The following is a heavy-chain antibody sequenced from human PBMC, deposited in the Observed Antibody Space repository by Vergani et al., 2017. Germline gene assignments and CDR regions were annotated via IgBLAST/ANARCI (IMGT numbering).Heavy chain of an antibody. Sequence: EVQLLQSGGGVIQPGGSVRLSCAASGFTFSACPMTWVRQAPGKGLEWVSAISARYPSTYYADSVKGRFTISRDNSMNMLYLQMNSLRAEDTAVYYCAGLSYDTTPYLQGGYDCWGQGTLVSVSS. CDR2: ISARYPST. CDR1: GFTFSACP. CDR3: AGLSYDTTPYLQGGYDC. V-gene: IGHV3-23*01. J-gene: IGHJ4*02. D-gene: IGHD3-22*01.